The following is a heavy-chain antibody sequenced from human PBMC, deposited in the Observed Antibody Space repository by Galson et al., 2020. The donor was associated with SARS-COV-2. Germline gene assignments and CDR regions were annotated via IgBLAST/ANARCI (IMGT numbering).Heavy chain of an antibody. J-gene: IGHJ4*02. V-gene: IGHV3-53*01. CDR3: AKGSYGYSSGWGRADY. CDR2: IYAGGST. Sequence: GESLKISCAASGFIVSTTYMNWVRQAPGKGLEWLSVIYAGGSTYYADSVKGRFTISRDNSKNTLYLQMNSLRAEDTAVYYCAKGSYGYSSGWGRADYWGQGTLVTVSS. CDR1: GFIVSTTY. D-gene: IGHD6-19*01.